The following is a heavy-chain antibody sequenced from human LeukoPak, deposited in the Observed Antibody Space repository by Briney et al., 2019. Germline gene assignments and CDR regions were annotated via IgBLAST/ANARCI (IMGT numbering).Heavy chain of an antibody. D-gene: IGHD3-22*01. J-gene: IGHJ4*02. Sequence: GGSLRLSCLTSGLTLSTNAMSWVRQAPGKGLEWVSGISGSGDNTYYADSVKGRFTISRDNSKNTLYVQVNSLGTEDTAAYYCAKGSYYDSSGSFYFDYWGQGTLVTVSS. V-gene: IGHV3-23*01. CDR3: AKGSYYDSSGSFYFDY. CDR1: GLTLSTNA. CDR2: ISGSGDNT.